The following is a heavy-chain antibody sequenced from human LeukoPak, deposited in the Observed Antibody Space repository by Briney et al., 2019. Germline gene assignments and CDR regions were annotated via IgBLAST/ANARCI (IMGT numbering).Heavy chain of an antibody. CDR3: ARVVIKDWWDAFDI. Sequence: ASVKVSCKASGYTFTSYGISWVRQAPGQGLEWMGWISAYNGNTNYAQKLQGRVTMTTDTSTSTAYTELRSLRSDDTAVYYCARVVIKDWWDAFDIWGQGTMVTVSS. J-gene: IGHJ3*02. CDR1: GYTFTSYG. D-gene: IGHD3-22*01. V-gene: IGHV1-18*01. CDR2: ISAYNGNT.